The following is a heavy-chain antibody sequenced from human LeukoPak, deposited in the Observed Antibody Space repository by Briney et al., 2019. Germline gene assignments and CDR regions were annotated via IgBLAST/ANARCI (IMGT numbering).Heavy chain of an antibody. D-gene: IGHD4-23*01. CDR1: GYTFTGNY. V-gene: IGHV1-2*06. CDR3: ASDYYGGNSET. Sequence: GASVKVSCKASGYTFTGNYMHWVRQAPGQGLEWMGRINPNSGGANYAQKLQGRVTMTRDTSISTAYMELSRLRSDDTAVYYCASDYYGGNSETWGQGALVTVSS. J-gene: IGHJ4*02. CDR2: INPNSGGA.